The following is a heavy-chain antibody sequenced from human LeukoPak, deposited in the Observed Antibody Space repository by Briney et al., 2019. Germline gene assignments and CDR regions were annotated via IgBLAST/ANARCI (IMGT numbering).Heavy chain of an antibody. D-gene: IGHD7-27*01. Sequence: GGSLRLSCAASGFTFSSYAMSWVRQAPGKGLEWVSAISGSGGSTHYADSVKGRFTISRDNSKNTLYLQMNSLRAEDTAVYYCAKASELGRGYFDYWGQGTLVTVSS. V-gene: IGHV3-23*01. J-gene: IGHJ4*02. CDR3: AKASELGRGYFDY. CDR2: ISGSGGST. CDR1: GFTFSSYA.